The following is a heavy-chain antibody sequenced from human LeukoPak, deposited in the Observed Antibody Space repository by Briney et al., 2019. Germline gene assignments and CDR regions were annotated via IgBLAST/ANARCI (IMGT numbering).Heavy chain of an antibody. Sequence: GGSLRLSCTASGFTFGDYAMTWVRQAPGKGLEWVGFIGSKVYGGTPEYAASVKGRFTISRDDSKGIAYLQMNSLKTEDTAVYYCTRDQTPYYWGQGTLVTVSS. CDR1: GFTFGDYA. CDR2: IGSKVYGGTP. J-gene: IGHJ4*02. CDR3: TRDQTPYY. V-gene: IGHV3-49*04.